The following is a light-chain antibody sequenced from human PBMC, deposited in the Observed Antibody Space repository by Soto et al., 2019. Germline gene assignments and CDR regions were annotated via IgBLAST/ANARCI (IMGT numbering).Light chain of an antibody. J-gene: IGKJ2*01. CDR3: QQSYIPPST. CDR1: QSINSY. Sequence: DIQMTQSPSSLSASVGDRVTITCRASQSINSYLNWYQQKPGKAPKLLFYAASNLQSGVPSTFSGSGSEKEFALTISSLQPKDFATYYCQQSYIPPSTLGQGTKLDIK. V-gene: IGKV1-39*01. CDR2: AAS.